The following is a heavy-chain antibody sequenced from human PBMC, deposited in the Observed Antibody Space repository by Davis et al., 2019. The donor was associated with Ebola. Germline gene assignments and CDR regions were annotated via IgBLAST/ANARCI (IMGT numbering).Heavy chain of an antibody. CDR3: ARTMVRGVIITGPFDP. Sequence: ASVKVSCKASGYTFTNYYMHWVRQAPGQGLEWMGIINPSGGSTSYAQKFQGRVTMTRDTSTSTVYMELSSLRSEDTAVYYCARTMVRGVIITGPFDPWGQGTLVTVSS. CDR1: GYTFTNYY. J-gene: IGHJ5*02. CDR2: INPSGGST. V-gene: IGHV1-46*01. D-gene: IGHD3-10*01.